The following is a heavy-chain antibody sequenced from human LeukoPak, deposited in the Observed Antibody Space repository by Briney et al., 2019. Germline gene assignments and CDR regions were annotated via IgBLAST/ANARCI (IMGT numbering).Heavy chain of an antibody. CDR3: AKDIVGTTMVRQIFDY. J-gene: IGHJ4*02. CDR2: ISGSGGSR. Sequence: GGSLRLSCAASGFTFSSYAMSWVRQAPGKGLEWVAAISGSGGSRYYADSGKGRFTTSRDNSKNPLYLQMTSLRAQDTAVYYCAKDIVGTTMVRQIFDYWGEGTLVTASS. V-gene: IGHV3-23*01. D-gene: IGHD3-10*01. CDR1: GFTFSSYA.